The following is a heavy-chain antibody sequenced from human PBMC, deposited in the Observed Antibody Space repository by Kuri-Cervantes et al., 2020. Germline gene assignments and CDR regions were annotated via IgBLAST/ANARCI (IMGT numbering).Heavy chain of an antibody. D-gene: IGHD7-27*01. CDR2: IKQDGSEQ. J-gene: IGHJ4*02. CDR1: GFTFSSYA. Sequence: GESLKISCAASGFTFSSYAMHWVRQAPGKGLQWVGNIKQDGSEQYFVDSVKGRFTLSRDNAKNFVYLQMNSLRAEDTAVYYCARINGVWYLDHWGQGTLVTVSS. V-gene: IGHV3-7*01. CDR3: ARINGVWYLDH.